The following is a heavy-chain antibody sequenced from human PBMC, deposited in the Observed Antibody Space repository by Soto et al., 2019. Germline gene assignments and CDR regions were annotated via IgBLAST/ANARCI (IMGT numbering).Heavy chain of an antibody. V-gene: IGHV1-69*01. J-gene: IGHJ6*02. CDR3: ASTGAYDAYYYYGMDV. D-gene: IGHD3-3*01. Sequence: AVTVSWRAWVRALSIYVISWVRQAPGQGLEWMGGIIPIFGTANYAQKFQGRVTITADESTSTAYMELSSLRSEDTAVYYCASTGAYDAYYYYGMDVWGQGTTVTVSS. CDR1: VRALSIYV. CDR2: IIPIFGTA.